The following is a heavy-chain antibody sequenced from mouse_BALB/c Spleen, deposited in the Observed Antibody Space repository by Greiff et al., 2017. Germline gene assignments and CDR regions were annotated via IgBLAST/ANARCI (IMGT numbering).Heavy chain of an antibody. V-gene: IGHV1-74*01. D-gene: IGHD4-1*01. CDR2: IHPSDSET. J-gene: IGHJ3*01. CDR3: ARNWDSPPWFAY. Sequence: QVQLQQPGAELVKPGTSVKMSCKASGYSFTSYWMNWVKQRPGQGLEWIGMIHPSDSETRLNQKFKDKATLTVDKSSSTAYMQLSSPTSEDSAVYYCARNWDSPPWFAYWGQGTLVTVSA. CDR1: GYSFTSYW.